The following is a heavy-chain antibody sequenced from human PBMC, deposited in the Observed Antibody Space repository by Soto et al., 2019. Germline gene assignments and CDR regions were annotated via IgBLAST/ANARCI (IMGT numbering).Heavy chain of an antibody. CDR1: GGSISNYY. J-gene: IGHJ5*01. D-gene: IGHD2-15*01. Sequence: SETLSLTCTVSGGSISNYYWNWIRQSPGKGLEWIGYIYSSGSTHYNPSLQNRVTISIDTSKNQVSLKENSVTAADTAVYYCARDHPHSYGNTCYSEEFGPWGQGTLVTVSS. CDR3: ARDHPHSYGNTCYSEEFGP. CDR2: IYSSGST. V-gene: IGHV4-59*01.